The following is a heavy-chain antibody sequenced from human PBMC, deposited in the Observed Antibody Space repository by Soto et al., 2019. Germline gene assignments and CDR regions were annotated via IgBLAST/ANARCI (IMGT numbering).Heavy chain of an antibody. V-gene: IGHV4-31*03. CDR3: ASTLYYYDSSGYYPDAFDI. D-gene: IGHD3-22*01. CDR1: GGSISSGGDY. Sequence: SETLSLACTVSGGSISSGGDYWSGIRQHPGKGLEWIGYIYYSGSTYYNPSLKSRVTISVDTSKNQFSLKLSSVTAADTAVYYCASTLYYYDSSGYYPDAFDIWGQGTMVTVSS. J-gene: IGHJ3*02. CDR2: IYYSGST.